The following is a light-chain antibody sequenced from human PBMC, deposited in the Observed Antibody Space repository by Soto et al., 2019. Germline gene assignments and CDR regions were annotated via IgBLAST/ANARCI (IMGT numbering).Light chain of an antibody. J-gene: IGKJ4*01. CDR3: QQALS. CDR1: QSVSRYY. CDR2: GAS. Sequence: TVLTQSPATLSLSPGERATLSCRASQSVSRYYLSWYQQRPGQPPRLLIYGASTRATGIPARFSGSGSGADFTLTIPSLQLEDFAVIYCQQALSFGGGTGVEIK. V-gene: IGKV3D-7*01.